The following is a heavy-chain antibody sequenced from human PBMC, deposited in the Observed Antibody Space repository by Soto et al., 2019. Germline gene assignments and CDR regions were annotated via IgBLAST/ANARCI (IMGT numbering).Heavy chain of an antibody. CDR3: AREVYSGYDLGY. J-gene: IGHJ4*02. Sequence: GGSLRLSCAASGFTFSSYWMHWVRQAPGKGLVWVSRINSDGSSTSYADSVKGRFTISRDNAKNTLYLQMNSLRAEDTAVYYCAREVYSGYDLGYWGQGTLVTVSS. V-gene: IGHV3-74*01. CDR1: GFTFSSYW. CDR2: INSDGSST. D-gene: IGHD5-12*01.